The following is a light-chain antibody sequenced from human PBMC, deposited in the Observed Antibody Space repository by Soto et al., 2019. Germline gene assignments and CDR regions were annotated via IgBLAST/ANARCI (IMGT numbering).Light chain of an antibody. J-gene: IGKJ5*01. CDR2: GAS. CDR1: QSVSSSY. CDR3: QQYGSSPLT. Sequence: EIVLTQAPGTLSLSPGEKDTPSCRASQSVSSSYLAWYQQKPGQAPRLLIYGASSRATGIPDRFSGSGSGTDFTLTISRLEPEDFAVYYCQQYGSSPLTFGQGTRLEIK. V-gene: IGKV3-20*01.